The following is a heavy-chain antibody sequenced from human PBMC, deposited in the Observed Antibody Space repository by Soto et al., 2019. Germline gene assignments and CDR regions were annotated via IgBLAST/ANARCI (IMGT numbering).Heavy chain of an antibody. CDR2: IWYDGSNK. J-gene: IGHJ4*02. V-gene: IGHV3-33*01. D-gene: IGHD3-10*01. CDR3: ARASGSGSYYHFDY. Sequence: QVQLVESGGGVVQPGRSLRLSCAASGFTFSSYGMHWVRQAPGKGLEWVAVIWYDGSNKYYADSVKGRFTISRDNSKNTLYLQMKSLRAEDTAVYYCARASGSGSYYHFDYWGQGTLVTVSS. CDR1: GFTFSSYG.